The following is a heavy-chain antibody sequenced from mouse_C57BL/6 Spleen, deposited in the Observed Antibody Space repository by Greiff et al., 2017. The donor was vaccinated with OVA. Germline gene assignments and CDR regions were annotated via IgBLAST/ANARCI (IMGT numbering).Heavy chain of an antibody. D-gene: IGHD3-1*01. Sequence: VQLQQSGAELVMPGASVKLSCKASGYTFTSYWMHWVKQRPGQGLEWIGEIDPSDSYTNYNQKFKGKSTLTVDKSSSTAYMQLSSLTSEDSAVYYCARESGSGYAMDYWGQGTSVTVSS. CDR1: GYTFTSYW. CDR2: IDPSDSYT. CDR3: ARESGSGYAMDY. V-gene: IGHV1-69*01. J-gene: IGHJ4*01.